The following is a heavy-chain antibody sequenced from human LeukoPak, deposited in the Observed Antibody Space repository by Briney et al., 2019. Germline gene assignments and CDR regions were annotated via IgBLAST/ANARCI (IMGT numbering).Heavy chain of an antibody. CDR1: GYTFTSYY. D-gene: IGHD2-2*01. Sequence: GASVKVSCKASGYTFTSYYMHWVRQAPGQGLEWMGIINPSGGSTSYAQKFQGRVTMTRDTSTSTVYMELSSLRSEDTAVYYCARAVGICSSTSCPHAFDIWGQGTMVTVSS. CDR2: INPSGGST. V-gene: IGHV1-46*01. CDR3: ARAVGICSSTSCPHAFDI. J-gene: IGHJ3*02.